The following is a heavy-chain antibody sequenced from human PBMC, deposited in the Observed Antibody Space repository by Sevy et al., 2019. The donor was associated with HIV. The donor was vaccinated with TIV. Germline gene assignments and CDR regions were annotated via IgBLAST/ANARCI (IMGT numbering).Heavy chain of an antibody. CDR2: FSFGCGKI. CDR3: AREGCSKPHDY. D-gene: IGHD2-2*01. CDR1: GFTLSNYA. J-gene: IGHJ4*02. V-gene: IGHV3-23*01. Sequence: GGSLRLSCAASGFTLSNYAMSWVRPAPGKGLEWVSTFSFGCGKINYADSVKGRFTISRDNSKNTLYLQMNSLRAEDTALYYCAREGCSKPHDYWGQGTLVTVSS.